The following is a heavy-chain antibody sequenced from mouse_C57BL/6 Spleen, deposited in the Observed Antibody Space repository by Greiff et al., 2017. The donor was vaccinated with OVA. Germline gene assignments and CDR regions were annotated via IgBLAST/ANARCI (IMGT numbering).Heavy chain of an antibody. CDR2: LWSGGST. V-gene: IGHV2-2*01. CDR3: AREGELGLLAY. J-gene: IGHJ3*01. CDR1: GFSLTSYG. D-gene: IGHD4-1*01. Sequence: QVQLKQSGPGLVQPSQSLSITCTVSGFSLTSYGVHWVRQSPGKGLEWLGVLWSGGSTDYNAAFISRLSISKDNSKSQVFFKMNSLQADDTAIYYCAREGELGLLAYWGQGTLVTVSA.